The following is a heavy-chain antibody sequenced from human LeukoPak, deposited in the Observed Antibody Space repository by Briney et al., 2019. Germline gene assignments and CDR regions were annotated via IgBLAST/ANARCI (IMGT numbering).Heavy chain of an antibody. D-gene: IGHD4-23*01. CDR2: ISHYGAT. J-gene: IGHJ4*02. CDR1: IASISSSGSF. Sequence: SETLSLTCAVSIASISSSGSFWGWFRQPPGKGLELVGTISHYGATFYNPSLKSRVTISTDTSKNSFSLKLTSVTAADTAIYYCTRDLGNWFIDSWGQGTLVTVSS. CDR3: TRDLGNWFIDS. V-gene: IGHV4-39*07.